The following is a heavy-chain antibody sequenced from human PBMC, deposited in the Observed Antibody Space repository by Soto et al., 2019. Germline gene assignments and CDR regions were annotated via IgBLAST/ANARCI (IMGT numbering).Heavy chain of an antibody. CDR3: ARGYSGEDY. V-gene: IGHV3-7*01. J-gene: IGHJ4*02. Sequence: GGSLRLSCAASGFTFSTYWMSWVRQAPGKGLEWVASMKEDGSEIYYVDSVKGRFTISRDNAKSSLFLQMNSLRADDTALYFCARGYSGEDYWGQGTLVTVSS. CDR2: MKEDGSEI. CDR1: GFTFSTYW. D-gene: IGHD6-25*01.